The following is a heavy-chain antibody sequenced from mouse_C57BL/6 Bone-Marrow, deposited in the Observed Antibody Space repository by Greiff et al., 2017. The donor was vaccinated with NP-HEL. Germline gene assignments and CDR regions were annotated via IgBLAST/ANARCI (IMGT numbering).Heavy chain of an antibody. J-gene: IGHJ2*01. V-gene: IGHV1-26*01. D-gene: IGHD1-1*01. CDR2: INPNNGGT. CDR3: ARWGTTVVDPLDY. Sequence: EVKLQQSGPELVKPGASVKISCKASGYTFTDYYMNWVKQSHGKSLEWIGDINPNNGGTSYNQKFKGKATLTVDKSSSTAYMELRSLTSEDSAVYYCARWGTTVVDPLDYWGQGTTLTVSS. CDR1: GYTFTDYY.